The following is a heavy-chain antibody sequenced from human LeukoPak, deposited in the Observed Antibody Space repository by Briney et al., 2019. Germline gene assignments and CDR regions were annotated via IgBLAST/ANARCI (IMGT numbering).Heavy chain of an antibody. V-gene: IGHV1-18*01. CDR1: GYTFTSYG. D-gene: IGHD3-3*01. Sequence: ASVKVSCKASGYTFTSYGISWVRQAPGQGLEWMGWISAYNGNTNYARKLQGRVTMTTDTSTSTAYMELRSLRSDDTAVYYCARDYPYDFWSGFSYYYYYYGMDVWGQGTTVTVSS. CDR3: ARDYPYDFWSGFSYYYYYYGMDV. CDR2: ISAYNGNT. J-gene: IGHJ6*02.